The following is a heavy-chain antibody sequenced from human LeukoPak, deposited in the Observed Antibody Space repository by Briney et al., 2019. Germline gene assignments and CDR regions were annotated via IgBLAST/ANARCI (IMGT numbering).Heavy chain of an antibody. D-gene: IGHD6-25*01. CDR3: ARRRVDNRSGWYFDY. V-gene: IGHV4-39*01. J-gene: IGHJ4*02. Sequence: SETLSLTCTVSAGAISSSSYYWAWIRQPPGKGLEWIGSAYYSGSTYFNPSLRSRVTISVDTSKNQFSLKLNSVTAADTAVYYCARRRVDNRSGWYFDYWGQGTLVTVSS. CDR2: AYYSGST. CDR1: AGAISSSSYY.